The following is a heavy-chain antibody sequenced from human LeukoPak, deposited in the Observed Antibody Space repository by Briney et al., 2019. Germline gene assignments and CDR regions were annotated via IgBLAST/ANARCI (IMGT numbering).Heavy chain of an antibody. V-gene: IGHV3-7*01. CDR2: IKQDGSDK. J-gene: IGHJ4*01. CDR3: ARDGTAAGLYFDL. D-gene: IGHD6-13*01. Sequence: GGSLRLSCAVSGFTFSDYGMNWVRQAPGKGLEWVASIKQDGSDKSYVDSVKGRFTISRDNAKNSLYLQMSSLRVEDTAVYYCARDGTAAGLYFDLWGQGTLVTVSS. CDR1: GFTFSDYG.